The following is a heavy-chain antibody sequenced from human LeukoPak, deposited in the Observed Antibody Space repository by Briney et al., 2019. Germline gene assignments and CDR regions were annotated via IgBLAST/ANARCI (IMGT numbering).Heavy chain of an antibody. J-gene: IGHJ4*02. D-gene: IGHD3-10*01. CDR3: ARDGMWFGEFRFDY. Sequence: SETLSLTCTVSGGSISSTTYYWGWIRQPPGKGLELIGSIYFSGSTYYNPSLKSRVSISVDTSKNQFSLKLSSVTDADTAVNYCARDGMWFGEFRFDYWGQGTLVTVSS. CDR2: IYFSGST. V-gene: IGHV4-39*07. CDR1: GGSISSTTYY.